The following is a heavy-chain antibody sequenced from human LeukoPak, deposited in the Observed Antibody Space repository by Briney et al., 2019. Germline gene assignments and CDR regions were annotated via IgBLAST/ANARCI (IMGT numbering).Heavy chain of an antibody. Sequence: ASVKVPCKASGYTFTAYYMHWVRQAPGQGLEWMGWINPNTGATNYAQKFQGRVTMTRATSISTAYVELSRLTSDDTAMYYCARDDSFQFDSWGQGTLVTVSS. D-gene: IGHD5-18*01. CDR1: GYTFTAYY. J-gene: IGHJ4*02. CDR2: INPNTGAT. CDR3: ARDDSFQFDS. V-gene: IGHV1-2*02.